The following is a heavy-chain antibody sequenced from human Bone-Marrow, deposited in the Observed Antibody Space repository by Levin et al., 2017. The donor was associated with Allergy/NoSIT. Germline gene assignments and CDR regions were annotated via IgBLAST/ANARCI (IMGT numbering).Heavy chain of an antibody. Sequence: GSLRLSRAVSGGSFSGYYWSWIRQTPGKGLEWIGEINHSGGTTYNPSLKSRVTMSVDTSKNQFSLNLRSVTAADTAVYYCAREYYYGSASYITKPYMDVWGKGTTVTVSS. CDR2: INHSGGT. CDR1: GGSFSGYY. J-gene: IGHJ6*03. CDR3: AREYYYGSASYITKPYMDV. V-gene: IGHV4-34*01. D-gene: IGHD3-10*01.